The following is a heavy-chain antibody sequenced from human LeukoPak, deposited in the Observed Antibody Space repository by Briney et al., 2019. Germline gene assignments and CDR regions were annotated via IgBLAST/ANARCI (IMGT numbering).Heavy chain of an antibody. CDR3: ARSNSSSWDYYYYYYMDV. D-gene: IGHD6-13*01. Sequence: ASVKVSCKASGYTFTGYYMHWVRQAPGQGLEWMGWINPNSGGTNYAQKFQGRVTMTRDTSISTAYMELSSLRSEDTAVYYCARSNSSSWDYYYYYYMDVWGKGTTVTVSS. CDR1: GYTFTGYY. CDR2: INPNSGGT. J-gene: IGHJ6*03. V-gene: IGHV1-2*02.